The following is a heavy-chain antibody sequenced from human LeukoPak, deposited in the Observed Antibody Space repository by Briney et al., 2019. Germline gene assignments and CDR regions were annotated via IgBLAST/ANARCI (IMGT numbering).Heavy chain of an antibody. D-gene: IGHD3-9*01. J-gene: IGHJ4*02. CDR3: SKYYDILTGYYKTFDY. CDR2: ISGSGGST. Sequence: GGSLRLSCAASGFTFSSYAMSWVRQAPGKGLEWVSAISGSGGSTYYADSVKGRFTISRDNSKNTLYLQMNSLRAEDTAVYYCSKYYDILTGYYKTFDYWGQGTLVTVSS. CDR1: GFTFSSYA. V-gene: IGHV3-23*01.